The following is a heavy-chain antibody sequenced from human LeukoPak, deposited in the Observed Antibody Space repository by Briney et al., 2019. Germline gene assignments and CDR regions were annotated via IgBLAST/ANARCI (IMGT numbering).Heavy chain of an antibody. CDR1: GFTFSNFW. CDR2: INSDGSDT. Sequence: PGGSLRLSCAASGFTFSNFWMHWVRQAPGKGLVWVSRINSDGSDTSYADSVKGRLTISRDNAKNTLYPQMNSLRAEDTAIYYCVGGYDPHYWGQGTLVTVSS. CDR3: VGGYDPHY. J-gene: IGHJ4*02. V-gene: IGHV3-74*01. D-gene: IGHD2-15*01.